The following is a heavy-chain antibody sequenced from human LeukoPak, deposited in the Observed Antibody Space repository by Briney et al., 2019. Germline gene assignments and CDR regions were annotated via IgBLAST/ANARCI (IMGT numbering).Heavy chain of an antibody. J-gene: IGHJ4*02. V-gene: IGHV3-23*01. CDR3: AKSVVRGVNSFFDY. CDR1: GLTFSSYA. D-gene: IGHD3-10*01. CDR2: ISGSGGST. Sequence: AGGSLRLSCAASGLTFSSYAMSWVRQAPGKGLEWVSAISGSGGSTYYADSVKGRFTISRDNSKNTLYLQMNSLRAEDTAVYYCAKSVVRGVNSFFDYWGQGTLVTVSS.